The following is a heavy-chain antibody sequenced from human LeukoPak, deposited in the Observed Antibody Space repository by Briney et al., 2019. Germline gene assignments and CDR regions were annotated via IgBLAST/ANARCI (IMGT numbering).Heavy chain of an antibody. V-gene: IGHV4-34*01. Sequence: SETLSLTCAVYGGSFSGYYWYWIRQPPGKGLEWIGEINHSGSTNYNPSLKSRVTISVDTSKNQFSLRLRSVTAADTAVYYCARGTHWFDPWGQGTLVTV. CDR1: GGSFSGYY. CDR3: ARGTHWFDP. CDR2: INHSGST. D-gene: IGHD2-15*01. J-gene: IGHJ5*02.